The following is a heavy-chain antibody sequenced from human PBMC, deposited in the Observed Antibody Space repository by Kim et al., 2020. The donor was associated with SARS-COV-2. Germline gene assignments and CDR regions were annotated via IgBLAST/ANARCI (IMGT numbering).Heavy chain of an antibody. J-gene: IGHJ5*01. D-gene: IGHD3-10*02. Sequence: SETLSLTCTVSGGSITSYYWTWIRQPPGKGLEWIRYIYYTGNTNYNPSLKSRVTMSIDTSKNQFSLELSSVTAADTAVYYCARANVFPNWFDSWGQGTLVTVSS. CDR1: GGSITSYY. CDR2: IYYTGNT. CDR3: ARANVFPNWFDS. V-gene: IGHV4-59*13.